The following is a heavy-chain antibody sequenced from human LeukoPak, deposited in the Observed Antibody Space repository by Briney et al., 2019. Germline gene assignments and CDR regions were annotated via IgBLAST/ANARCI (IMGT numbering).Heavy chain of an antibody. CDR2: IYYSGST. CDR1: GGSFSGYY. Sequence: SETLSLTCAVYGGSFSGYYWNWIRQPPGKGLEWIGSIYYSGSTYYNPSLKSRVTISVDTSKNQFSLKLSSVTAADTAVYYCARVIAAGPPGYWGQGTLVTVSS. CDR3: ARVIAAGPPGY. V-gene: IGHV4-34*01. D-gene: IGHD2-15*01. J-gene: IGHJ4*02.